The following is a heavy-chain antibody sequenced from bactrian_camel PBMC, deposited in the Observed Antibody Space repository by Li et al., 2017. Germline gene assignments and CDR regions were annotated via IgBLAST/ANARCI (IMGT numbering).Heavy chain of an antibody. CDR2: ISSDGMT. J-gene: IGHJ4*01. CDR1: AYTYKAYC. CDR3: AADDHPRRQRSPETTT. V-gene: IGHV3S53*01. Sequence: HVQLVESGGGSVQDGGSMRLSCTASHAYTYKAYCMAWFRQAPGKEREGVAVISSDGMTSYAESVKVRFTISKDNAKNSLYLQMRSLKPEDIATYYCAADDHPRRQRSPETTTGARGPRSPSP. D-gene: IGHD4*01.